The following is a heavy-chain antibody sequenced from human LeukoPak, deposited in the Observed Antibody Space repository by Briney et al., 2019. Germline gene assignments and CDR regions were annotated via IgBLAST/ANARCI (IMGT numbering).Heavy chain of an antibody. J-gene: IGHJ4*02. Sequence: ASVKVSCKASGYTFTGYYMHWVRQAPGQGLEWMGWISAYNGNTNYAQKLQGRVTMTTDTSTSTAYMELRSLRSDDTAVYYCARVLPFAAVAGTFDYWGQGTLVTVSS. CDR1: GYTFTGYY. D-gene: IGHD6-19*01. CDR3: ARVLPFAAVAGTFDY. V-gene: IGHV1-18*04. CDR2: ISAYNGNT.